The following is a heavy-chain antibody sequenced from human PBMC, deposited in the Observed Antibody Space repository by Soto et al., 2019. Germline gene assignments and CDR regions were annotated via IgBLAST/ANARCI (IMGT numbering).Heavy chain of an antibody. Sequence: SVKVSCKAPGGTFSSYAISWVRQAPGQGLEWMGGIIPIFGTANYAQKFQGRVTITADESTSTAYMELSSLRSEDTAVYYCARVPRSGSYYDYCGQGTRVEVSP. D-gene: IGHD1-26*01. CDR3: ARVPRSGSYYDY. J-gene: IGHJ4*02. CDR2: IIPIFGTA. CDR1: GGTFSSYA. V-gene: IGHV1-69*13.